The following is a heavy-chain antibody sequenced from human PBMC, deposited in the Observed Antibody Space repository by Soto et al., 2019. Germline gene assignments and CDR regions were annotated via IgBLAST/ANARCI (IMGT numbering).Heavy chain of an antibody. Sequence: PSETLSLRCSVSRGSRNSGRSSWNCIGQSHWKSLEWIASISHRGSPYYNQSPKSRVSISVHWPENQFSLKLSSVAAADTAVYSCIRRSPVSGPNWFDTRGPGTLVTVSS. CDR1: RGSRNSGRSS. D-gene: IGHD2-8*01. CDR3: IRRSPVSGPNWFDT. CDR2: ISHRGSP. J-gene: IGHJ5*02. V-gene: IGHV4-30-2*06.